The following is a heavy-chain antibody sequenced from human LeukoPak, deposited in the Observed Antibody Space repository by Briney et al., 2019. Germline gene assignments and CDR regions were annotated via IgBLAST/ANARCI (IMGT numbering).Heavy chain of an antibody. Sequence: GASVKVSCKASGGTFSSYGISWVRQAPGQGLEWMGKIIPILGVANYAQNFQGRVTTTADKSTSTAYMELTSLRSDDTAVYYCARDRGDGYNPYYWGQGTLVTVSS. D-gene: IGHD5-12*01. V-gene: IGHV1-69*04. J-gene: IGHJ4*02. CDR2: IIPILGVA. CDR1: GGTFSSYG. CDR3: ARDRGDGYNPYY.